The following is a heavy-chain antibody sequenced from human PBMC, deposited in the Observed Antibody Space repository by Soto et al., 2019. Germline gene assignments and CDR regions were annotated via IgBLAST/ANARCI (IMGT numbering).Heavy chain of an antibody. J-gene: IGHJ5*02. Sequence: QEQLQESGPGLVKPSQTVSLTCTDCGGSISSGGYYWNWIRQHPGKGLEWIGYIFYIGSTYYNPSLKSRVTISVDTSMNQFSLKLNSVTAADTAVYYCARSVFPWGQGTLVTVSS. CDR1: GGSISSGGYY. CDR3: ARSVFP. CDR2: IFYIGST. V-gene: IGHV4-31*03.